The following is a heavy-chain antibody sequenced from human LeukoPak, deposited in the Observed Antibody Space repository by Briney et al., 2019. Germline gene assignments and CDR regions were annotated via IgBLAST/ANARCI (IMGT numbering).Heavy chain of an antibody. Sequence: GGSLRLSCAASGFTFSDYYMSWIRQAPGKGLEWVSYISSSSSYTNYADSVKGRFTISRDNAKNSLYLQMNSLRADDTAVYYCARTPYYYDSSGYPEYCFDYWGQGTLVTVSS. J-gene: IGHJ4*02. V-gene: IGHV3-11*06. D-gene: IGHD3-22*01. CDR2: ISSSSSYT. CDR3: ARTPYYYDSSGYPEYCFDY. CDR1: GFTFSDYY.